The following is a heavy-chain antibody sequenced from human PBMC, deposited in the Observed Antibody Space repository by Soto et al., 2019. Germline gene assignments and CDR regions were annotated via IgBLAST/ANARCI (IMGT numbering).Heavy chain of an antibody. J-gene: IGHJ4*02. CDR1: GGSISNYY. CDR2: IYYSGST. Sequence: SETLSLTCTISGGSISNYYWSWIRQPPGKGLEWIGYIYYSGSTNYNPSLKSRVTISVDTSKNQFSLKLSSVTAADTAMYFCARTDYYDSSGSFGYWGQGTLVTVSS. V-gene: IGHV4-59*01. CDR3: ARTDYYDSSGSFGY. D-gene: IGHD3-22*01.